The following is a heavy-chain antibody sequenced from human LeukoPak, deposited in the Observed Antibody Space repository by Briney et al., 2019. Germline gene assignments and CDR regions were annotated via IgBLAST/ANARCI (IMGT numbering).Heavy chain of an antibody. Sequence: SDTLSLTCTVSGGSISNYYWSWIRQPPEKGLEWIGYIYYSGSTNYNPSLNSRVTISVDTSKNQFSLKLTSVTAADTAVYYCARSYGDYITGAYAFDVWGQGTMVTVSS. V-gene: IGHV4-59*08. CDR3: ARSYGDYITGAYAFDV. CDR1: GGSISNYY. CDR2: IYYSGST. J-gene: IGHJ3*01. D-gene: IGHD4-17*01.